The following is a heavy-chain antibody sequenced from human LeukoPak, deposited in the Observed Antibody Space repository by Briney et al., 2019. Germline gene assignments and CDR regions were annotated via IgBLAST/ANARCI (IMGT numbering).Heavy chain of an antibody. Sequence: ASVKVSCKASGYTFTSYDINWVRQATGQGLEWMGWMNPNSGNTGYAQKFQGRVTMTRNTSISTAYMELSSLRSEDTAVYYCARGRAYYGFWSGYYFLDYWGQGTLVTVSS. V-gene: IGHV1-8*01. CDR1: GYTFTSYD. D-gene: IGHD3-3*01. CDR3: ARGRAYYGFWSGYYFLDY. CDR2: MNPNSGNT. J-gene: IGHJ4*02.